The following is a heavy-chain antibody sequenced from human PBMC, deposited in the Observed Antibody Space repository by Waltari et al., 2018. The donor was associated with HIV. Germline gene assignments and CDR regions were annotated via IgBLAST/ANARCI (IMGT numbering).Heavy chain of an antibody. D-gene: IGHD6-19*01. Sequence: QVQLVQSGAEVKKPGASVKVSCKASGYTFTSYYMHWVRQAPGQGLEWMGIINPRGGSTSYAQKFQGRGTMTRDTSTSTVYMELSSLRSEDTAVYYCASIAVAGSDFDYWGQGTLVTVSS. V-gene: IGHV1-46*01. CDR2: INPRGGST. CDR1: GYTFTSYY. J-gene: IGHJ4*02. CDR3: ASIAVAGSDFDY.